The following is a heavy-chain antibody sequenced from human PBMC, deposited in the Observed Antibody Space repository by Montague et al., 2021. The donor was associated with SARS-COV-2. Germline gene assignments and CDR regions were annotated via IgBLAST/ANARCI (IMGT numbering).Heavy chain of an antibody. Sequence: SETLSLTCTVSGGSTASRYWNWIRQSPGKRPVWIGYVYYNGDTKYNPSLQSRVTISIDTSENQFSLRLNSVTAADTAVYFCARGWAFDLWGQGRLVTVSS. V-gene: IGHV4-59*08. CDR3: ARGWAFDL. CDR1: GGSTASRY. J-gene: IGHJ3*01. CDR2: VYYNGDT. D-gene: IGHD6-19*01.